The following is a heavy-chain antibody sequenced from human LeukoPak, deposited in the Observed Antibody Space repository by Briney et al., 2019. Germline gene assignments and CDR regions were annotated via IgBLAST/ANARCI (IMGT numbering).Heavy chain of an antibody. V-gene: IGHV1-69*04. CDR3: ARDFPSSYSSSFAYYGMDV. J-gene: IGHJ6*02. CDR2: IIPILGIA. CDR1: GGTFSSYA. D-gene: IGHD6-13*01. Sequence: SVKVSCKASGGTFSSYAISWVRQAPGQGLEWMGRIIPILGIANYAQKFQGRVTITADKSTSTAHMELSSLRSEDTAVYYCARDFPSSYSSSFAYYGMDVWGQGTTVTVSS.